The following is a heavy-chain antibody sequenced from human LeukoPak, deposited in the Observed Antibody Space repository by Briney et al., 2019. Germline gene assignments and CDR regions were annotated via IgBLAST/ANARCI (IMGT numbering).Heavy chain of an antibody. CDR1: GDSLSRTSYC. J-gene: IGHJ5*02. V-gene: IGHV4-39*01. CDR2: ISYNGVT. CDR3: GRHEGTSSLISYSLFDP. Sequence: PSETLSLTCTVSGDSLSRTSYCWGWIRQPPGEWLEWIGRISYNGVTYVNPSIESRVPISADTSRTQVYLKLTSLTAADTGFYYCGRHEGTSSLISYSLFDPWGQGKLVTVSS. D-gene: IGHD6-19*01.